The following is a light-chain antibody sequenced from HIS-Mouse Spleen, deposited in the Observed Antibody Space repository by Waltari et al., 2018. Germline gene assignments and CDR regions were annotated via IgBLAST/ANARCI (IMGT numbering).Light chain of an antibody. Sequence: QSVLTQPPSASGTPGQRVTISCSGSSSNIGSNYVYWYQQLPGTAPKLLIYRNNQRPSGVPDRFSGSKSGTSASLAISGRRSEDEADYCCAAWDDSLSGWVFGGGTKLTVL. CDR1: SSNIGSNY. V-gene: IGLV1-47*01. CDR3: AAWDDSLSGWV. J-gene: IGLJ3*02. CDR2: RNN.